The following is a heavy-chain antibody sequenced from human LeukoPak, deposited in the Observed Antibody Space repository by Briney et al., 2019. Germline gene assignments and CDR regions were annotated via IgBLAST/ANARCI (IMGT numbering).Heavy chain of an antibody. V-gene: IGHV4-30-2*01. CDR2: IYHRGST. CDR1: GGSISSGGYY. CDR3: ARVPDSGYPFDY. D-gene: IGHD5-12*01. J-gene: IGHJ4*02. Sequence: SETLSLTCTVSGGSISSGGYYWSWIRQPPGKGLEWIGYIYHRGSTYYNPSLRSRVTISVDRSKNQFSLKLTSVTAADTAVYYCARVPDSGYPFDYWGQGTLVTVSS.